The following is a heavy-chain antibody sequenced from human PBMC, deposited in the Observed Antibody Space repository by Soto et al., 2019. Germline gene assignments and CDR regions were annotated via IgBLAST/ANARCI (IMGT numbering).Heavy chain of an antibody. J-gene: IGHJ4*02. CDR3: ARRYGGGFDY. V-gene: IGHV4-59*08. D-gene: IGHD3-10*01. CDR1: GGSISSYY. Sequence: PSETLSLTCAVSGGSISSYYWSWIRQPPGKGLEWIGYIYSSGSTNYNPSLKSRVTISVDTSKNQFSLKLSSVTAADTAVYYCARRYGGGFDYWGQGTLVTVSS. CDR2: IYSSGST.